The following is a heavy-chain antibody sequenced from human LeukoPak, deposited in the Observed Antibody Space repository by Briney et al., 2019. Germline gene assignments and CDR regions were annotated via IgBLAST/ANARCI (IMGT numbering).Heavy chain of an antibody. CDR2: IYYSGST. J-gene: IGHJ4*02. CDR1: GGSISSYY. CDR3: AGSSGWYFDY. Sequence: SETLSLTCTVSGGSISSYYWNWIRQPPGKGLEWIGYIYYSGSTNYNPSLKSRVTISVDTSKNQFSLKLSSVTAADTAVYYCAGSSGWYFDYWGQGTLVTVSS. D-gene: IGHD6-19*01. V-gene: IGHV4-59*01.